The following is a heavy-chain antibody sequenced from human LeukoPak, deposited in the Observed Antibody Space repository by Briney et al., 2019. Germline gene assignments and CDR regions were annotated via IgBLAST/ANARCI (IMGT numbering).Heavy chain of an antibody. CDR3: AGITNLGPFDI. CDR2: INHIGNT. V-gene: IGHV4-34*01. J-gene: IGHJ3*02. CDR1: GESFSNYY. Sequence: PSETLSLTCAVYGESFSNYYWSWIPQPPGKGLEWIGEINHIGNTNYNPSLKSRVTISLDTSKNQFSLRLNSVTAADTGVYYCAGITNLGPFDIWGQGTMVTVSS.